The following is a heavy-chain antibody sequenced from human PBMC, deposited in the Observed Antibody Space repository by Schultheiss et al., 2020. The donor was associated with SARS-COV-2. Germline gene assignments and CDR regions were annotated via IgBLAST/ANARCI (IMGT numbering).Heavy chain of an antibody. Sequence: ASVKVSCKASGYTFTGYYMHWVRQAPGQGLEWMGWINPNSGGTNYAQKFQGRVTITADKSTSTAYMELSSLRSEDTAVYYCARGITLMGIVVAEIEYFQHWGQGTLVTVSS. CDR1: GYTFTGYY. CDR2: INPNSGGT. D-gene: IGHD2-2*01. V-gene: IGHV1-2*02. CDR3: ARGITLMGIVVAEIEYFQH. J-gene: IGHJ1*01.